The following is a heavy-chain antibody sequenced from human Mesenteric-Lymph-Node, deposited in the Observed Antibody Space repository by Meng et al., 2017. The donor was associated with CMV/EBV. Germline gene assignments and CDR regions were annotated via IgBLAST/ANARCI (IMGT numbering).Heavy chain of an antibody. D-gene: IGHD2-8*01. CDR2: ISYDGNTK. Sequence: GGSLRLSCAASGFTFTNHALHWARQAPGKGLEWVAVISYDGNTKYYADSVKGRFTISRDNSKNTLSLQMNSLRVEDTAVYYCANMVYALSFDSWGQGTLVTVSS. J-gene: IGHJ4*02. V-gene: IGHV3-30*04. CDR3: ANMVYALSFDS. CDR1: GFTFTNHA.